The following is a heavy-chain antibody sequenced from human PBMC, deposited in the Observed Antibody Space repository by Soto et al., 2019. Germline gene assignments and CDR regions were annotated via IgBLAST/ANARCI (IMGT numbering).Heavy chain of an antibody. CDR2: IYPGDSDT. CDR3: ARQRGYCSSTSCDEDDY. V-gene: IGHV5-51*01. J-gene: IGHJ4*02. D-gene: IGHD2-2*01. CDR1: GYSFTSYW. Sequence: GESLKISCKGSGYSFTSYWIVWVRQMTGKGLEWMGIIYPGDSDTRYSPSFQGQVTISADKSISTAHLQWSSLKASDTAMYYCARQRGYCSSTSCDEDDYWGQGTLVTVSS.